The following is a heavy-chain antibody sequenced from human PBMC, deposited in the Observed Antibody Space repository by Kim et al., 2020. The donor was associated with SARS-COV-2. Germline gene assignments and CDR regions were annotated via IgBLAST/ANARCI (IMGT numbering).Heavy chain of an antibody. CDR3: AREVGVSLQTSSYF. D-gene: IGHD1-26*01. CDR2: ISYDGSNR. V-gene: IGHV3-30-3*01. Sequence: GGSMRLSCATYGFNFTTYGFHWVRQAPNKGLEWVAVISYDGSNRFYAPSVKGRLTISRDNSKSTVHLKLDRERVEDTAVYYCAREVGVSLQTSSYF. J-gene: IGHJ2*01. CDR1: GFNFTTYG.